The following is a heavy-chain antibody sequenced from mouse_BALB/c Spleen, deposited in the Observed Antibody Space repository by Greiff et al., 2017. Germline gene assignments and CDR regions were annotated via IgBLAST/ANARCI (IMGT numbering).Heavy chain of an antibody. Sequence: EVKLMESGPSLVKPSQTLSLPCSVTGDSITSGYWNWIRKFPGNKLEYMGYISYSGSTYYNPSLKSRISITRDTSKNQYYLQLNSVTTEDTATYYCARYPHYGSSYYAMDYWGQGTSVTVSS. CDR3: ARYPHYGSSYYAMDY. CDR2: ISYSGST. CDR1: GDSITSGY. D-gene: IGHD1-1*01. J-gene: IGHJ4*01. V-gene: IGHV3-8*02.